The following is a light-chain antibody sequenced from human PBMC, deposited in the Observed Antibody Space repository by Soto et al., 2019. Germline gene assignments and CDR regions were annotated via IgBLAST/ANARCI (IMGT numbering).Light chain of an antibody. J-gene: IGKJ5*01. V-gene: IGKV1-39*01. CDR2: AAS. CDR3: QQSYSSIT. Sequence: DMKRTESRSSLSASVGDSVNITSRASQSISSYLNWYQQKPGKAPKLLIYAASSLQRGVPSTFSGGGSGTDFTLTISSLQPEDFVTYYCQQSYSSITFGQGTRLEIK. CDR1: QSISSY.